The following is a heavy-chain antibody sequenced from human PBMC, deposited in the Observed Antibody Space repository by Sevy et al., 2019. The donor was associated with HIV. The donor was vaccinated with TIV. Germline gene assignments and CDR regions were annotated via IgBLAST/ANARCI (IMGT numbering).Heavy chain of an antibody. J-gene: IGHJ4*02. V-gene: IGHV3-23*01. D-gene: IGHD2-8*01. CDR2: LSFGCGKI. CDR3: AREGCTRPHDY. Sequence: GGSLRLSCAVSGFNFNIYSMRWVRQAPGKGLEWVSTLSFGCGKINYADSVKGRFIISRDDSKNTLYLQMNSLRAEDTAVYFCAREGCTRPHDYWGQGTLLTVSS. CDR1: GFNFNIYS.